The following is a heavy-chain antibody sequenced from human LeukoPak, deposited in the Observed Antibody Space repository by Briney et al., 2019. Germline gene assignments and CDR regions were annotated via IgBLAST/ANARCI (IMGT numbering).Heavy chain of an antibody. CDR3: ARDPTGIAVAGD. CDR1: GYTFTGYY. D-gene: IGHD6-19*01. CDR2: INPNSGGT. J-gene: IGHJ4*02. V-gene: IGHV1-2*02. Sequence: ASVKVSCKASGYTFTGYYMHWVRQAPGQGLEWMGWINPNSGGTNYAQKFQGRVTMTRDTSVSTAYMELSRLRSDDTAVYYCARDPTGIAVAGDWGQGTLVTVSS.